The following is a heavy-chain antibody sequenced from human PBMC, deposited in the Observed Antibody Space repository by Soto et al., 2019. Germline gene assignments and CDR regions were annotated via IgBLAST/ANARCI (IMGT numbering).Heavy chain of an antibody. V-gene: IGHV4-31*03. CDR2: IYHSGTT. J-gene: IGHJ6*02. CDR1: AGSISSDNYY. Sequence: SETLSLTCTVSAGSISSDNYYWTWIRQHPGKGLEWIGYIYHSGTTYYNPSLKSRLIISVDTSKNQFSLKLRSVTAADTAVYYCARDRRLVVAGIRYYGMDVWGQGTTVTVS. CDR3: ARDRRLVVAGIRYYGMDV. D-gene: IGHD6-19*01.